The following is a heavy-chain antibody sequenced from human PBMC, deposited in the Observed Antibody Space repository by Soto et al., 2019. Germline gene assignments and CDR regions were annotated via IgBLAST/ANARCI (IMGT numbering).Heavy chain of an antibody. J-gene: IGHJ6*02. D-gene: IGHD3-16*01. Sequence: SETLSLTCAVSGGSISSGGYSWSWIRQPPGKGLEWIGYIYHSGSTYYNPSLKSRVTISVDRSKNQFSLKLNSVTAADTAVYFCARVPSPFDFYYAMDVWGQGTTVTVSS. CDR1: GGSISSGGYS. CDR2: IYHSGST. V-gene: IGHV4-30-2*01. CDR3: ARVPSPFDFYYAMDV.